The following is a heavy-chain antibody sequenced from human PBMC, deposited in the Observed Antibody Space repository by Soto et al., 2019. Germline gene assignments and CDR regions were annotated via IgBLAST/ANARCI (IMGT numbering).Heavy chain of an antibody. CDR3: ARASYWDYYYYGMDV. CDR1: GCTFTGYY. J-gene: IGHJ6*02. Sequence: ASLKVSCKASGCTFTGYYMHCVRHSPGQGLEWMGWINPNSGGTNYAQKFQGWVTMTRDTSISTAYMELSRLRSDDTAVYYCARASYWDYYYYGMDVWGQGTTVTV. CDR2: INPNSGGT. D-gene: IGHD2-8*02. V-gene: IGHV1-2*04.